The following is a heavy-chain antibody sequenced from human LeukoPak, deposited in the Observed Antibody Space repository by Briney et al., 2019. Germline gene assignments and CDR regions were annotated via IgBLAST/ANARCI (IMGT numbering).Heavy chain of an antibody. Sequence: SETLSLTCAVSGGSISSYYWSWIRQPPGKGLEWIGEINHSGSTNYNPSLKSRVTISVDTSKNQFSLKLSSVTAADTAVYYCARAGYSSSWYYYYYYMDVWGKGTTVTVSS. CDR3: ARAGYSSSWYYYYYYMDV. CDR1: GGSISSYY. CDR2: INHSGST. J-gene: IGHJ6*03. V-gene: IGHV4-34*01. D-gene: IGHD6-13*01.